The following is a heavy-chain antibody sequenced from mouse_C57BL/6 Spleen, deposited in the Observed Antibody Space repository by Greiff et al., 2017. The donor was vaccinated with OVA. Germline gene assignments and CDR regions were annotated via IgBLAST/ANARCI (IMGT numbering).Heavy chain of an antibody. Sequence: EVKLMESGGGLVKPGGSLKLSCAASGFTFSSYAMSWVRQTPEKRLEWVATISDGGSYTYYPDNVKGRFTISRDNAKNNLYLQMSHLKSEDTAMYYCARDSRTWGQGTSVPVSS. J-gene: IGHJ4*01. V-gene: IGHV5-4*01. CDR3: ARDSRT. CDR1: GFTFSSYA. CDR2: ISDGGSYT.